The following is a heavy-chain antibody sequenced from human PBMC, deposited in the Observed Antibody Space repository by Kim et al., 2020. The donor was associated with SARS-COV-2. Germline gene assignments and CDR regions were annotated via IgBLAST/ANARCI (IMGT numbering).Heavy chain of an antibody. CDR1: GFTFSSYG. Sequence: GGSLRLSCAASGFTFSSYGMHWVRQAPGKGLEWVAVISYDGSNKYYADSVKGRFTISRDNSKNTLYLQMNSLRAEDTAVYYCAREGVLWFGELSYFDYWGQGTLVTVSS. D-gene: IGHD3-10*01. CDR2: ISYDGSNK. J-gene: IGHJ4*02. CDR3: AREGVLWFGELSYFDY. V-gene: IGHV3-33*05.